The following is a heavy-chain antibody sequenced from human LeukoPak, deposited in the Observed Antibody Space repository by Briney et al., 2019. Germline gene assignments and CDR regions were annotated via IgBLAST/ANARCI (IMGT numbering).Heavy chain of an antibody. Sequence: PSETLSLTCTVSGYSISSGYYWGWIRQPPGKGLEWIGSIYHSGSTYYNPSLKSRVTISVDTSKNQFSLKLSSVTAADTAVYYCASGGSGYDSVDYWGQGTLVTVSS. J-gene: IGHJ4*02. CDR1: GYSISSGYY. CDR3: ASGGSGYDSVDY. CDR2: IYHSGST. V-gene: IGHV4-38-2*02. D-gene: IGHD5-12*01.